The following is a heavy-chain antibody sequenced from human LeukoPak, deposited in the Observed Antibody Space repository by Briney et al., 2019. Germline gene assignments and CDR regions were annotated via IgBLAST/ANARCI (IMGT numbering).Heavy chain of an antibody. Sequence: PSETLSLTCTVSGGSMNSYYWSWIRQPPGKGLEGMGYIYYSGSTNSNSSLTSRVTISVDTSKNQFSLQLNSVTAADTAVYYCARHYGTTGYFSSFFDRWGQGTLVTVSS. D-gene: IGHD3-22*01. J-gene: IGHJ4*02. CDR3: ARHYGTTGYFSSFFDR. CDR1: GGSMNSYY. CDR2: IYYSGST. V-gene: IGHV4-59*01.